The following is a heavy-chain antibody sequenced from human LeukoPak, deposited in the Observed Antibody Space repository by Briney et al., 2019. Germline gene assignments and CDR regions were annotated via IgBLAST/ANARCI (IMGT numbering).Heavy chain of an antibody. Sequence: GASVKVSCKASGYTFTGCFIHYVRQAPGQGLEWMGWINPNSGGTNYAQKFQGRVTMTRDTSISTAYMELSRLRSDDTAVYYCARELSLPSGDGTAGFDYWGQGTLVTVSS. CDR3: ARELSLPSGDGTAGFDY. J-gene: IGHJ4*02. CDR1: GYTFTGCF. D-gene: IGHD1-1*01. V-gene: IGHV1-2*02. CDR2: INPNSGGT.